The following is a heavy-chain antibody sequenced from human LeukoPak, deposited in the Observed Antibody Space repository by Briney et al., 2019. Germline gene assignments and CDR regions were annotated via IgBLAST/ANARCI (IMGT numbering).Heavy chain of an antibody. V-gene: IGHV3-9*03. CDR1: GFTFDDYA. D-gene: IGHD4-17*01. J-gene: IGHJ4*02. Sequence: PGRSLRLSCAASGFTFDDYAMHWVRQAPGKGLEWVSGISWNSGSIGYADSVKGRFTISRDNAKNSLYLQMNSLRAEDMALYYCAKANGATTVTTLFDYWGQGTLVTVSS. CDR3: AKANGATTVTTLFDY. CDR2: ISWNSGSI.